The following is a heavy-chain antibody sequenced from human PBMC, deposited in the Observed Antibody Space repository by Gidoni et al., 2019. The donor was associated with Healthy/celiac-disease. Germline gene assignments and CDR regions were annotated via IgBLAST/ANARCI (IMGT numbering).Heavy chain of an antibody. CDR1: GFTFSSYA. D-gene: IGHD3-16*01. CDR2: ISGSGGST. J-gene: IGHJ4*02. CDR3: AKGGMITFGGSQANDY. Sequence: EVQLLESGGGLVQPGGSLRLSCAASGFTFSSYAMSWVRQAPGKGLEWVSAISGSGGSTYYADSVKGRFTISRDNSKNTLYLQMNSLRAEDTAVYYCAKGGMITFGGSQANDYWGQGTLVTVSS. V-gene: IGHV3-23*01.